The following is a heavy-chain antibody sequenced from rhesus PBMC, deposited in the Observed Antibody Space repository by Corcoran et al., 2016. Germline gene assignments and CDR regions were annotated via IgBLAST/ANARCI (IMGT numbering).Heavy chain of an antibody. CDR3: ARFGLVHTRPYGLDS. Sequence: QVQLQESGPGLVKPSETLCPPCAVSGYSLTSGYYWRWFPLPPGKGLGWIGYITYSGSTNYNPSLKSRVTISRDTSKNQFSLKLSSVTAADTAVYYCARFGLVHTRPYGLDSWGQGVVVTVSS. J-gene: IGHJ6*01. CDR1: GYSLTSGYY. V-gene: IGHV4-122*02. D-gene: IGHD3-3*01. CDR2: ITYSGST.